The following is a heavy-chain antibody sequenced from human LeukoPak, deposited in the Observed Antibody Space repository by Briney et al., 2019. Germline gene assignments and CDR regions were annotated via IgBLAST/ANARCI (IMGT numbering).Heavy chain of an antibody. CDR3: ARARRQWLAPDY. J-gene: IGHJ4*02. V-gene: IGHV4-31*03. D-gene: IGHD6-19*01. CDR1: GGSISSGGYY. CDR2: IYYSGST. Sequence: SETLSLTCTVSGGSISSGGYYWSWIRQHPGKGLEWIGYIYYSGSTYYNPSLKSRVTISVDTSKNQFSLKLSSVTAADTAVYYCARARRQWLAPDYWGQGTLVTVSS.